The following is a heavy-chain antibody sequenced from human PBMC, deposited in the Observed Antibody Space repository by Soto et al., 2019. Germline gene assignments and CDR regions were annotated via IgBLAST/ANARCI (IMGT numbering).Heavy chain of an antibody. V-gene: IGHV3-23*01. CDR1: GFTFSRYA. CDR2: ISGSGGST. CDR3: AKGVDYYDSSGYFRYYAFDI. Sequence: EVQLLESGGGLVQPGGSLRLSCAASGFTFSRYAMSWVRQAPGKGLEWVSAISGSGGSTYYADSVKGRFTISRDNSKNTLYLQMNSLRDEDTAVYYCAKGVDYYDSSGYFRYYAFDIWGQGTMVTVSS. J-gene: IGHJ3*02. D-gene: IGHD3-22*01.